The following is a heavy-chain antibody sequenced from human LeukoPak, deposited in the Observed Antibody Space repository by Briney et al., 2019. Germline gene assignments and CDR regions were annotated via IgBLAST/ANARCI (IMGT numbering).Heavy chain of an antibody. CDR1: GYTFTGYY. D-gene: IGHD6-13*01. Sequence: ASVKVSCKASGYTFTGYYMHWVRQAPGQGLEWMGWINPNSGGTNYAQKFQGRVTTTRDTSISTAYMELSRLRSDDTAVYYRASPYSSSWYSYFQHWGQGTLVTVSS. V-gene: IGHV1-2*02. J-gene: IGHJ1*01. CDR3: ASPYSSSWYSYFQH. CDR2: INPNSGGT.